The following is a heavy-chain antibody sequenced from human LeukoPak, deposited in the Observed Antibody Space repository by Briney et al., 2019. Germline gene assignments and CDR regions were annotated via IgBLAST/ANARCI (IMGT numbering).Heavy chain of an antibody. Sequence: SETLSLTCTVYGGSFSGHYWSWIRQPPGKGLEWIGEMNHHGNTNYNPSLKSRVTISVDKSKNQFSLKLSSVTAADTAVYYCARGFQGYNWNYQRFYYFDYWGQGTLVTVSS. CDR3: ARGFQGYNWNYQRFYYFDY. CDR2: MNHHGNT. J-gene: IGHJ4*02. V-gene: IGHV4-34*01. D-gene: IGHD1-7*01. CDR1: GGSFSGHY.